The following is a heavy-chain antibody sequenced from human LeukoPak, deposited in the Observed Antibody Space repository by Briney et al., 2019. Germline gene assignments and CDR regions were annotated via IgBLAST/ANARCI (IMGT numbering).Heavy chain of an antibody. CDR1: GYTFTGYH. CDR3: ARSFRYNWNDVSFDY. J-gene: IGHJ4*02. D-gene: IGHD1-20*01. CDR2: INPNSGAT. V-gene: IGHV1-2*04. Sequence: ASVKVSCKASGYTFTGYHMHWVRQAPGQGFEWMGWINPNSGATNYAQKFQGWVTMTRDTSISTGYMELSSLKSDDTAMYYCARSFRYNWNDVSFDYWGQGTLVTVSS.